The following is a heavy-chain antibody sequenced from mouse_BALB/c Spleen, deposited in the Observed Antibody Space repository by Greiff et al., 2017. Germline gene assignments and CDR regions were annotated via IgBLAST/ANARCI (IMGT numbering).Heavy chain of an antibody. CDR1: GFTFNTYA. Sequence: VQLKESGGGLVQPKGSLKLSCAASGFTFNTYAMHWVCQAPGKGLEWVARIRSKSNNYATYYADSVKDRFTISRDDSQSMLYLQMNNLKTEDTAMYYCVREGSYWYFDVWGAGTTVTVSS. CDR2: IRSKSNNYAT. J-gene: IGHJ1*01. CDR3: VREGSYWYFDV. V-gene: IGHV10-3*03.